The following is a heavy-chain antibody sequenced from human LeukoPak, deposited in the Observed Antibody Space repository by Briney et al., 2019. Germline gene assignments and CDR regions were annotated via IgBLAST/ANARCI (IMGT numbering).Heavy chain of an antibody. Sequence: GASVKVSCKASGHTFTGYYMHWVRQAPGQGLEWMGWINPNSGGTNYAQKFQGRVTMTRDTSISTAYMELSRLRSDDTAVYYCARVTGNYGDYGDYWGQGTLVTVSS. CDR1: GHTFTGYY. J-gene: IGHJ4*02. D-gene: IGHD4-17*01. V-gene: IGHV1-2*02. CDR2: INPNSGGT. CDR3: ARVTGNYGDYGDY.